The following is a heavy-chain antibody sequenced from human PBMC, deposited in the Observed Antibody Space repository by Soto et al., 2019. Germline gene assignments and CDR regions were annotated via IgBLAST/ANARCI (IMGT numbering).Heavy chain of an antibody. D-gene: IGHD3-3*01. J-gene: IGHJ3*02. V-gene: IGHV3-23*01. CDR2: ISGSGDST. CDR3: AKHSTTYDFWSGAVKGAFDI. Sequence: PGGSLRLSCAASGFTFSSYAITWVRQAPGKGLEWVSGISGSGDSTHYADSVKGRFTISRDNSKNTLYLQMNSLRAEDTAVYYCAKHSTTYDFWSGAVKGAFDIWGQGTMVTVSS. CDR1: GFTFSSYA.